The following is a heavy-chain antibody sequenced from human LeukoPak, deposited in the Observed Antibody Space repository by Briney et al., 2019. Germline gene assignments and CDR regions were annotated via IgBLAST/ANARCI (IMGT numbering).Heavy chain of an antibody. CDR1: GFTFSSYS. CDR2: ISSSSYI. CDR3: ARDIVVVVAAQKAFDI. V-gene: IGHV3-21*01. Sequence: GGSLRLSCAASGFTFSSYSMNWVRQASGKGLEWVSSISSSSYIYHADSVKGRFTISRDNAKNSLYLQMNSLRAEDTAVYYCARDIVVVVAAQKAFDIWGQGTMVTVSS. D-gene: IGHD2-15*01. J-gene: IGHJ3*02.